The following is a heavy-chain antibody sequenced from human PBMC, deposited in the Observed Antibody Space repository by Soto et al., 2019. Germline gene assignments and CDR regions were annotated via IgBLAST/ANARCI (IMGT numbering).Heavy chain of an antibody. Sequence: PGGSLRLSCAASGFTFSTYAMSWVRQAPGKGQERVSTISDSGGSTYYADSVKGWVAMTRDTSISTAYMELSRLRSDDTAVYYCARDRSSSWYDYYYGMDVWGQGTTVTVSS. J-gene: IGHJ6*02. CDR2: ISDSGGST. V-gene: IGHV3-23*01. CDR3: ARDRSSSWYDYYYGMDV. D-gene: IGHD6-13*01. CDR1: GFTFSTYA.